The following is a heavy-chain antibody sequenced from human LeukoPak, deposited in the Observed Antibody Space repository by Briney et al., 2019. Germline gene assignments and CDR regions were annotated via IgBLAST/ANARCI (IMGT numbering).Heavy chain of an antibody. J-gene: IGHJ4*02. CDR2: IYYSGGT. CDR1: GGSINSYY. V-gene: IGHV4-59*01. Sequence: SETLSLTCTVSGGSINSYYWSWIRQPPGKGLEWIGYIYYSGGTNYNPSLMSRATISEDTSKNQFSLKLSSVTAADTAIYYCARGPAWYFNGWGQGTLVTVSS. CDR3: ARGPAWYFNG.